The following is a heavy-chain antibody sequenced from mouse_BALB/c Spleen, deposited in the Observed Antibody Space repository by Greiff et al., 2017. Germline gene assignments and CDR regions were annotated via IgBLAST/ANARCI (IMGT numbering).Heavy chain of an antibody. D-gene: IGHD2-12*01. V-gene: IGHV5-17*02. CDR3: ARYDGDGAMDY. CDR1: GFTFSSFG. Sequence: EVQLQESGGGLVQPGGSRNLSCAASGFTFSSFGMHWVRQAPEKGLEWVAYISSGSSTIYYADTVKGRFTISRDNPKNTLFLQMTSLRSEDTAMYYCARYDGDGAMDYWGQGTSVTVSS. J-gene: IGHJ4*01. CDR2: ISSGSSTI.